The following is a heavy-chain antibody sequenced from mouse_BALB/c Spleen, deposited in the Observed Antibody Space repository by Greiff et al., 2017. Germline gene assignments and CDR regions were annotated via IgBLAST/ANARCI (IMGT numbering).Heavy chain of an antibody. CDR3: ARKGSYRYDGCAY. J-gene: IGHJ3*01. D-gene: IGHD2-14*01. CDR2: ILPGSGST. Sequence: VKLMESGAELMKPGASVKISCKATGYTFSSYWIEWVKQRPGHGLEWIGEILPGSGSTNYNEKFKGKATFTADTSSNTAYMQLSSLTSEDSAVYYCARKGSYRYDGCAYWGQGTLVTVSA. CDR1: GYTFSSYW. V-gene: IGHV1-9*01.